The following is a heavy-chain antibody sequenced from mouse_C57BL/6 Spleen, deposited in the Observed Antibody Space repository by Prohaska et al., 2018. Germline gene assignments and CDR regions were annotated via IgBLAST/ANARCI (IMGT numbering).Heavy chain of an antibody. V-gene: IGHV1-69*01. J-gene: IGHJ3*01. D-gene: IGHD2-4*01. CDR1: GYHFTHYW. Sequence: QAQLQQPGTELVMPAASVKLYCKASGYHFTHYWMHWVKQRPGQGLEWIGEIDQSDSYTNYNQKFKGKATLTVDKSSSTAYMQLSSLTSEDSAVYYCARRGDDYGGVAYWGQGTLVTASA. CDR3: ARRGDDYGGVAY. CDR2: IDQSDSYT.